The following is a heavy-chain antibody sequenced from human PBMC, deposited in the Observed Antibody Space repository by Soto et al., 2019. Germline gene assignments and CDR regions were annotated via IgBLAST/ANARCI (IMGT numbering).Heavy chain of an antibody. CDR3: ARDRGGITGHTSWGLTYYYYGMDV. Sequence: SETLSLTCTVSGGSISSYYWSWIRQPPGKGLEWIGYIYYSGSTNCNPSLKSRVTISVDTSKNQFSLKLSSVTAADTAVYYCARDRGGITGHTSWGLTYYYYGMDVWGQGPTVTVSS. J-gene: IGHJ6*02. V-gene: IGHV4-59*01. D-gene: IGHD1-20*01. CDR1: GGSISSYY. CDR2: IYYSGST.